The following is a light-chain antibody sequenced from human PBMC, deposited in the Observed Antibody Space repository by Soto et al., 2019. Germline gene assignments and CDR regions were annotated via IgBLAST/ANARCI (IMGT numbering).Light chain of an antibody. CDR2: DAS. J-gene: IGKJ3*01. CDR1: QTISNY. Sequence: EIVLTQSPVTLSLSPGERATLSCRASQTISNYLAWYQQKPGQAPRLLISDASNRATGIPARFSGSGSGTDFTLTISSLEPEDFAVYYCQQRSIWVTFGPGTKVEIK. CDR3: QQRSIWVT. V-gene: IGKV3-11*01.